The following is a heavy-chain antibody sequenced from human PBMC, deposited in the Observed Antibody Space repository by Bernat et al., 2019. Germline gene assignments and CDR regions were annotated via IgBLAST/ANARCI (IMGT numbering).Heavy chain of an antibody. CDR1: GYTFTSYG. Sequence: QVQLVQSGAEVKKPGASVKVSCKASGYTFTSYGISWVRQAPGQGLEWMGWISAYNVNTNYAQKLQGRVTMTTDTSTSTAYMELRSLRSDDAAVYYCARAQYNWNADYYYYGMDVWGQGTTVTVSS. D-gene: IGHD1-1*01. V-gene: IGHV1-18*04. CDR2: ISAYNVNT. CDR3: ARAQYNWNADYYYYGMDV. J-gene: IGHJ6*02.